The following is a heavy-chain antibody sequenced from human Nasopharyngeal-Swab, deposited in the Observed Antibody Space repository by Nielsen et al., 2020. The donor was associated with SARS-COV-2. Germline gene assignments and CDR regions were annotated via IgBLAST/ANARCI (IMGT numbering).Heavy chain of an antibody. J-gene: IGHJ5*02. CDR2: INPNSGGT. D-gene: IGHD7-27*01. CDR1: GYTFTGYY. Sequence: SVKVSCKASGYTFTGYYMHWVRQAPGQGLEWMGWINPNSGGTNYAQKFQGRVTMTRDTSISTAYMELSRLRSDDTAVYYCARGVNWGSLDWFDPWGQGTLVTVSS. V-gene: IGHV1-2*02. CDR3: ARGVNWGSLDWFDP.